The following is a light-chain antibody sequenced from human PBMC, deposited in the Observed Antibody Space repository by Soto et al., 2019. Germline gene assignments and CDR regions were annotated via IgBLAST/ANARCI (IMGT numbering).Light chain of an antibody. Sequence: EIVLTQSPGTLSLSPGERATLSCRASQSVSSRFLVWYQQKPGQAPRLLIYGASSRATGIPDRFSGSGSGTDFTLTISRLEPEDFAVYYCQQYGGSPWTFGQGTKVEIK. CDR1: QSVSSRF. CDR2: GAS. J-gene: IGKJ1*01. V-gene: IGKV3-20*01. CDR3: QQYGGSPWT.